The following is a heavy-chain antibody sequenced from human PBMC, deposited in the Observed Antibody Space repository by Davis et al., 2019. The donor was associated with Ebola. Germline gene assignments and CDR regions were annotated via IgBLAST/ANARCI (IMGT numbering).Heavy chain of an antibody. CDR3: ARTQGYCSGGSCYGGDFDY. CDR2: IYHSGSS. J-gene: IGHJ4*02. CDR1: GGSISSSNW. D-gene: IGHD2-15*01. Sequence: SETLSLTCAVSGGSISSSNWWSWVRQPPGKGLEWIGEIYHSGSSNYNPSLKSRVTISVDTSKNQFSLKLTSVTAPDTAVYYCARTQGYCSGGSCYGGDFDYWGQGTLVTVSS. V-gene: IGHV4-4*02.